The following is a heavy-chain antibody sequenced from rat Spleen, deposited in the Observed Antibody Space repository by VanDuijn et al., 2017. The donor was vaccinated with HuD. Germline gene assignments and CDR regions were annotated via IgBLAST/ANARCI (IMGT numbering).Heavy chain of an antibody. CDR1: GFTFNNYW. Sequence: EVQLVESGGGLVEPGRSLKLSCVASGFTFNNYWMTWIRQAPGKGLEWVASITNTGGSTYYPDSVRDRFSISRDNAKSTLYLQMNSLRSEDTATYYCTRMYTTDYYWYFDFWGPGTMVTVSS. J-gene: IGHJ1*01. CDR2: ITNTGGST. CDR3: TRMYTTDYYWYFDF. V-gene: IGHV5-31*01. D-gene: IGHD1-6*01.